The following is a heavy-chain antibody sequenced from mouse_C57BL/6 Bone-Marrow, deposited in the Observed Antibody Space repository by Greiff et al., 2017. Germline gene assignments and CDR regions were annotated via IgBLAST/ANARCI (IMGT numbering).Heavy chain of an antibody. CDR1: GYAFSSSW. J-gene: IGHJ4*01. CDR3: ARFTRSSYAMDD. V-gene: IGHV1-82*01. Sequence: QVQLKESGPELVKPGASVKISCKASGYAFSSSWMNWVKQRPGTGLEWIGRIYPGDGDTNYNGKFKGKATLTADKSSSTAYMQLSSLTSEDSAVYFCARFTRSSYAMDDWGQGTSVTVSS. CDR2: IYPGDGDT.